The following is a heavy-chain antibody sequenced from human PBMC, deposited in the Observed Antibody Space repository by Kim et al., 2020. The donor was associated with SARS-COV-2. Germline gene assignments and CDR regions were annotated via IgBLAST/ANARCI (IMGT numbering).Heavy chain of an antibody. CDR2: ISYDGSNK. CDR3: ARAAGGIYHSSGGY. CDR1: GFTFSTYA. V-gene: IGHV3-30-3*01. Sequence: GGSLRLSCAASGFTFSTYAMHWVRQAPGKGLEWVASISYDGSNKFYADSVKGRFTISRDNSMNTVYLQMNSLRAEDTAVYYCARAAGGIYHSSGGYWGQGTLITVSS. J-gene: IGHJ4*01. D-gene: IGHD5-12*01.